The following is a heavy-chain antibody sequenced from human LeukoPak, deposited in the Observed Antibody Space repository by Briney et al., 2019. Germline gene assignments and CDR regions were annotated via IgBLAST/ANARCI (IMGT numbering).Heavy chain of an antibody. CDR1: GYRFTANY. CDR2: INPSSGLT. CDR3: ARGQLWGLFDY. J-gene: IGHJ4*02. V-gene: IGHV1-2*02. Sequence: ASVKVSCKASGYRFTANYIHWVRLAPGQGLEWMGLINPSSGLTSYAQNFQGRVIMTRDTSITTAYMDLGTLTSDDSAVYFCARGQLWGLFDYWGQGALVTVSS. D-gene: IGHD3-16*01.